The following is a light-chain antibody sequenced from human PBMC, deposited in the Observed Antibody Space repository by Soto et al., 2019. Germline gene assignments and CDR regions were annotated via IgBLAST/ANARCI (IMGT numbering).Light chain of an antibody. V-gene: IGKV1-5*01. J-gene: IGKJ1*01. CDR3: QQYNSYPWT. CDR1: QSISSW. CDR2: DAS. Sequence: GDRVTITCRASQSISSWLAWYQQKPGKAPKLLIYDASSLESGVPSRFSGSGSGTEFTLTITSLQPDDFANYYCQQYNSYPWTFGQGTKVDIK.